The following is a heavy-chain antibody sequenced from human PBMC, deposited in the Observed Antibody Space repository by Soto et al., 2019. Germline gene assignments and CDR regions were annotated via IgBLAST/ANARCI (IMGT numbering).Heavy chain of an antibody. Sequence: GGSLRLSCAASGFTFISYGMHWVRQAPGKGLEWVAVISYDGSNKYYADSVKGRFTISRDNSKNTLYLQMNSLRAEDTAVYYCAKDDCSSTSCYDRYFDYWGQGTLVTVSS. CDR2: ISYDGSNK. V-gene: IGHV3-30*18. CDR1: GFTFISYG. J-gene: IGHJ4*02. D-gene: IGHD2-2*01. CDR3: AKDDCSSTSCYDRYFDY.